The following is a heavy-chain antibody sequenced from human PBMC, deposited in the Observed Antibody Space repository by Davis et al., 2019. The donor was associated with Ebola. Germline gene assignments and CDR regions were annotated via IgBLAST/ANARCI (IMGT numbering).Heavy chain of an antibody. CDR3: ARRGYSSSWFPLDV. CDR1: GGSFSGYY. V-gene: IGHV4-34*01. Sequence: SETLSLTCVVYGGSFSGYYWSWIRQPPGKGLEWIGEINHSGSTNYNPSLKSRVTISVEKSKNQFSLKLSSVTAADTAVYYCARRGYSSSWFPLDVWGQGTTVTVSS. D-gene: IGHD6-13*01. CDR2: INHSGST. J-gene: IGHJ6*02.